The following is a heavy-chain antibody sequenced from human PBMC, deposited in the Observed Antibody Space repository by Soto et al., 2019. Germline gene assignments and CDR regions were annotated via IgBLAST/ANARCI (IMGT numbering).Heavy chain of an antibody. CDR1: GFTFSSYA. D-gene: IGHD4-17*01. Sequence: GGSLRLSCAASGFTFSSYAMSWVRQAPGKGLEWVSAISGSGGSTYYADSVKGRFTVSRDNSKNTLYLQMNSLRAEDTAVYYCAKISGVYGDYFDYWGQGTLVTVSS. V-gene: IGHV3-23*01. CDR3: AKISGVYGDYFDY. J-gene: IGHJ4*02. CDR2: ISGSGGST.